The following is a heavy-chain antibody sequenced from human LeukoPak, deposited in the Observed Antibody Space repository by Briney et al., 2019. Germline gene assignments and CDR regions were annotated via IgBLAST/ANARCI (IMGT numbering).Heavy chain of an antibody. CDR2: INHSGST. CDR3: AREAGSYYYYYYYMDV. J-gene: IGHJ6*03. V-gene: IGHV4-34*01. D-gene: IGHD2-15*01. CDR1: GGSFSGYY. Sequence: PSETLSLTCAVYGGSFSGYYWSWIRQPPGKGLEWIGEINHSGSTNYDPSLKSRVTISVDTSKNQFSLKLSSVTAADTAVYYCAREAGSYYYYYYYMDVWGKGTTVTISS.